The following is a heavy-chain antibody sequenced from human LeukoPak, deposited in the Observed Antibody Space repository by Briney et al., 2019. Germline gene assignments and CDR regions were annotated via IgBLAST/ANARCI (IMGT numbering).Heavy chain of an antibody. J-gene: IGHJ4*02. V-gene: IGHV1-69*06. D-gene: IGHD6-13*01. Sequence: SVKVSCTASGYTFTSYGISWVRQAPGQGLEWMGGIIPIFGTANYAQKFQGRVTITADKSTSTAYMELSSLRSEDTAVYYCAKGTSSWHEFDYWGQGTLVTVSS. CDR1: GYTFTSYG. CDR2: IIPIFGTA. CDR3: AKGTSSWHEFDY.